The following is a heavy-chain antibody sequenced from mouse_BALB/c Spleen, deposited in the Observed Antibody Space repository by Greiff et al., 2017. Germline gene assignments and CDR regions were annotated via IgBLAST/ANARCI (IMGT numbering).Heavy chain of an antibody. J-gene: IGHJ4*01. CDR3: VGWIYYGYEVYAMDY. D-gene: IGHD2-2*01. V-gene: IGHV1-63*02. CDR2: IYPGGGYT. CDR1: GYTFTNYW. Sequence: VQLQESGAELVRPGTSVKISCKASGYTFTNYWLGWVKQRPGHGLEWIGDIYPGGGYTNYNEKFKGKATLTADTSSSTAYMQLSSLTSEDSAVYFCVGWIYYGYEVYAMDYWGQGTSVTVSS.